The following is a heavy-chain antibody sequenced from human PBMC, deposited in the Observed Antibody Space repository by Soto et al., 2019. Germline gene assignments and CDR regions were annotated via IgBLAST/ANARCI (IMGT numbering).Heavy chain of an antibody. CDR2: IDQDGGEK. D-gene: IGHD3-10*01. Sequence: EVQLVESGGGLVQPGGSLRLSCAASGFTFSNYWMAWVRQAPGKGLEWVANIDQDGGEKYYVDSVKGRFTISRDNAKNALYLHMNSLSAEDAAVYYCARGGNWFAPWGQGTLVTVSS. J-gene: IGHJ5*02. V-gene: IGHV3-7*05. CDR1: GFTFSNYW. CDR3: ARGGNWFAP.